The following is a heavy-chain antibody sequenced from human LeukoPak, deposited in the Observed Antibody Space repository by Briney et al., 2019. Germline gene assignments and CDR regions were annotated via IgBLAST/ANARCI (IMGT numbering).Heavy chain of an antibody. CDR1: GGSFSGYY. Sequence: SETLSLTCAVYGGSFSGYYRSWIRQAPGKGLEWIGEINHSGSTNYNPSLKSRVTISVDTSKNQFSLKLSSVTAADTAVYYCASGINRKTIFGIRPWGQGTLVTVSS. CDR3: ASGINRKTIFGIRP. V-gene: IGHV4-34*01. J-gene: IGHJ5*02. D-gene: IGHD3-3*01. CDR2: INHSGST.